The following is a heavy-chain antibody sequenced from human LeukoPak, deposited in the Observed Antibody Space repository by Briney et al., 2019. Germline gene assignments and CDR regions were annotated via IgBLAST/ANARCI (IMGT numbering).Heavy chain of an antibody. Sequence: GGSLRLSCAASGSTFSRCAMNWVRQAPGKGLEWVSSISTTSSSSYIHYADSMKGRFTISRDNAKSSLYLQMNSLRAEDTAVYYCARVMAGYSYMDVWGKGTTVTVSS. CDR3: ARVMAGYSYMDV. CDR1: GSTFSRCA. D-gene: IGHD5-24*01. J-gene: IGHJ6*03. V-gene: IGHV3-21*01. CDR2: ISTTSSSSYI.